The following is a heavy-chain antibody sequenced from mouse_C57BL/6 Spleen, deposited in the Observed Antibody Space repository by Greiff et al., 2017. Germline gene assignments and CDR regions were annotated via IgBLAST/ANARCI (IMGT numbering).Heavy chain of an antibody. CDR3: TTPTVVARYFGG. CDR2: IRLKSDNYAT. V-gene: IGHV6-3*01. Sequence: EVKLMESGGGLVQPGGSMKLSCVASGFTFSNYWMNWVRQSPEKGLEWVAQIRLKSDNYATHYAESVKGRFTISRDDSKSSVYLQMINLRAEDTGIYYCTTPTVVARYFGGWGTGTTVTVAS. CDR1: GFTFSNYW. J-gene: IGHJ1*03. D-gene: IGHD1-1*01.